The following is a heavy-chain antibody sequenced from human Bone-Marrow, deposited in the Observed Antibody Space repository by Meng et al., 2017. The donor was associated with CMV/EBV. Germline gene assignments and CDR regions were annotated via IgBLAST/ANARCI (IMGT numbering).Heavy chain of an antibody. Sequence: GGSLRLSCAASGFTFSSYWMSWVRQAPGKGLEWVANIKQDGSEKYYVDSVKGRFTISRDESKNSLYLQMNSLKTEDTAVFYCVRGYNSFDSWGQGTLVTVSS. CDR2: IKQDGSEK. D-gene: IGHD1-1*01. CDR1: GFTFSSYW. V-gene: IGHV3-7*03. CDR3: VRGYNSFDS. J-gene: IGHJ4*02.